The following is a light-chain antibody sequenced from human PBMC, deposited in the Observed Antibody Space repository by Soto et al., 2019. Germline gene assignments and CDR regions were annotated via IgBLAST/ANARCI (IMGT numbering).Light chain of an antibody. J-gene: IGLJ1*01. CDR3: CSYGGSSALPYV. V-gene: IGLV2-23*02. CDR1: SSDVGTYNL. CDR2: EVA. Sequence: QSALAQPASVSGSPEQSVTISCTGTSSDVGTYNLVSWYQQHPGKAPKLIIYEVAERPSGVSNRFSGSKFGNTASLTISGLLPEDGADYYCCSYGGSSALPYVFGTGTKVTVL.